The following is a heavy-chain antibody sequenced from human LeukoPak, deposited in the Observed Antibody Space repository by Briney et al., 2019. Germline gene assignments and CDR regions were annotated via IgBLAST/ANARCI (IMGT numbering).Heavy chain of an antibody. J-gene: IGHJ4*02. CDR3: ARDLRWLQCFDY. Sequence: GRSLRLSCAASGFSFSDYAVHWVRQAPGKGLEWVAIISYDGSNKSYADSVKGRFTISRDNSKKTLYLQMNSLRAEDTAMYYCARDLRWLQCFDYWGQGTLVTVSS. CDR2: ISYDGSNK. V-gene: IGHV3-30-3*01. D-gene: IGHD5-24*01. CDR1: GFSFSDYA.